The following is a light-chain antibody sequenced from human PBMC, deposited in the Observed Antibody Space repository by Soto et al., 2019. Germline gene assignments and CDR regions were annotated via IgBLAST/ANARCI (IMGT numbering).Light chain of an antibody. CDR3: QQFGSSIPHT. CDR1: QGIGSRY. J-gene: IGKJ2*01. Sequence: EIVMTQSPGTLSLSPGERATISCRASQGIGSRYLAWYHQKSGQALRLLIYGASSRATGIPDRFSGSGSGTDFTLTISRLEPEDFGVYYCQQFGSSIPHTFGQGTKLEIK. CDR2: GAS. V-gene: IGKV3-20*01.